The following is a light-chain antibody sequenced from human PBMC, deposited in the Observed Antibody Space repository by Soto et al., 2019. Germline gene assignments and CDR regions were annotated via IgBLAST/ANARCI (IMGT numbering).Light chain of an antibody. Sequence: QSVLTQPVSVSGSPGQSITISCTGTSSDVGGYNYVSWYQQHPGKAPKLMIYDVSNRPSGVSNRFSGSKSGNTASLTISGLQAVYVADYYSTSYTRIFIHVFVPVTKDT. CDR1: SSDVGGYNY. CDR2: DVS. J-gene: IGLJ1*01. CDR3: TSYTRIFIHV. V-gene: IGLV2-14*03.